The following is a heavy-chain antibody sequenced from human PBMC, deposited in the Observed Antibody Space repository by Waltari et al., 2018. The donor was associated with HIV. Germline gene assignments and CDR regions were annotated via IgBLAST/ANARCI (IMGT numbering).Heavy chain of an antibody. CDR3: ASSPGDGYFYYGMDV. CDR1: GDSISNNRAT. Sequence: QVQLQQSGPGLVKPSQTLSLTCAISGDSISNNRATWNWIRQSPSRGIEWLGRTHYRSKWNYDYAVSVKGRITIEADTSKNQFSLHLNSVTPEDTGVYYCASSPGDGYFYYGMDVWGQGTTVTVSS. J-gene: IGHJ6*02. CDR2: THYRSKWNY. V-gene: IGHV6-1*01. D-gene: IGHD2-21*01.